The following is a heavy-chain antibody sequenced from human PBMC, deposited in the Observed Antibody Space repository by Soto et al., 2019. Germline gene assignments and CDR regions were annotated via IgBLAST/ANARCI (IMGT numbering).Heavy chain of an antibody. CDR3: AKDSGARKIFGVVIIYDAFDI. CDR2: ISWNSGSI. D-gene: IGHD3-3*01. Sequence: SLRLSCAASGFTFDDYAMHWVRQAPGKGLEWVSGISWNSGSIGYADSVKGRFTISRDNAKNSLYLQMNSLRAEDTALYYCAKDSGARKIFGVVIIYDAFDIWGQGTMVTVSS. CDR1: GFTFDDYA. V-gene: IGHV3-9*01. J-gene: IGHJ3*02.